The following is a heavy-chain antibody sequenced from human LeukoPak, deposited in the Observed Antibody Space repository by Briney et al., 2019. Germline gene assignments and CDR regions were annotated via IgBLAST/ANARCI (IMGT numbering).Heavy chain of an antibody. V-gene: IGHV4-30-4*01. Sequence: SLTLSLTCTVSGGSISSTDFYWSWIRQPPGKGLEWIGYIFYSGSTYYNPSLQSRVTISVNTSKNQFSLTLSSVTAADTAVYYCARYYSGSGSYLRVVDYWGQGTLVTVSS. CDR1: GGSISSTDFY. CDR2: IFYSGST. CDR3: ARYYSGSGSYLRVVDY. D-gene: IGHD3-10*01. J-gene: IGHJ4*02.